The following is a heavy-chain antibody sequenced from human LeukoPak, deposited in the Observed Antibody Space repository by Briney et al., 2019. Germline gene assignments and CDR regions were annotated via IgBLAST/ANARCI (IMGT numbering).Heavy chain of an antibody. CDR3: ATRIGYSGYDLRLDP. J-gene: IGHJ5*02. Sequence: SETLSLTCAVYGGSFRTYYWSSWIRQPPGKGLEWIGEVNPSGSVNYNPSLKSRVSISVDTSKNQFCLKVTSVTAADTAVYYCATRIGYSGYDLRLDPWGQGTLVTVSS. D-gene: IGHD5-12*01. V-gene: IGHV4-34*01. CDR1: GGSFRTYY. CDR2: VNPSGSV.